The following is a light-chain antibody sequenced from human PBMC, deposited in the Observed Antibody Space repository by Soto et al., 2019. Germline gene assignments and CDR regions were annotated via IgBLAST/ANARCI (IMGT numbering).Light chain of an antibody. CDR1: LGVARY. J-gene: IGKJ1*01. CDR2: AAS. CDR3: QHLNSYPRT. Sequence: DIYMTPSRSSVSPSFGDRVPITCRASLGVARYLAWYQQKPGTAPKLLIYAASTLQSGVPSRFSGSGSGTDFTLTISSLQPEDSATYYCQHLNSYPRTFGHGTEVDIK. V-gene: IGKV1-9*01.